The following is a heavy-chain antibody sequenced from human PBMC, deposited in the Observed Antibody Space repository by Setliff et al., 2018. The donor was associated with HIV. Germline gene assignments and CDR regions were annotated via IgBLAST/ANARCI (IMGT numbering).Heavy chain of an antibody. CDR3: ATKPRPIMVVPAATYWYFDL. J-gene: IGHJ2*01. CDR2: IYTSGST. Sequence: PSETLSLTCTVSGGSISSGSYSGSYYWSWIRQPAGKGLEWIGHIYTSGSTNYNPSLKSRVTISVDTSKNQFSLKLSSVTAADTAVYYCATKPRPIMVVPAATYWYFDLWGRGTLVTVSS. V-gene: IGHV4-61*09. D-gene: IGHD2-2*01. CDR1: GGSISSGSYSGSYY.